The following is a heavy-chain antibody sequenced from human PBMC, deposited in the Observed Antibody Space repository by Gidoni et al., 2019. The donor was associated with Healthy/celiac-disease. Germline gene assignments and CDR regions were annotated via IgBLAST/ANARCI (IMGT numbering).Heavy chain of an antibody. CDR1: GCSISSGGYY. Sequence: QVQLQESGPGLVKPSQTLSLTCTFSGCSISSGGYYWSWIRQHPGKGLEWIGYIYYSGSTYYNPSLKSRVTISVDTSKNQFSLKLSSVTAADTAVYYCARDRSDYVSSFFDYWGQGTLVTVSS. CDR2: IYYSGST. J-gene: IGHJ4*02. D-gene: IGHD5-12*01. V-gene: IGHV4-31*03. CDR3: ARDRSDYVSSFFDY.